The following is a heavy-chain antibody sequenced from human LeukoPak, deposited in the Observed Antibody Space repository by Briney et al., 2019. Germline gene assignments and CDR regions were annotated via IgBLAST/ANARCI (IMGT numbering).Heavy chain of an antibody. Sequence: GASVKVSCKASGYTFTSYYMHWVRQAPGQGLEWMGIINSSGGSTSYAQKFQGRVTMTRDTSTSTVYMELSSLISDDTAVYYCARASPGASHSASGWDWFDPWGQGTLVTVSS. V-gene: IGHV1-46*01. CDR1: GYTFTSYY. D-gene: IGHD2-15*01. CDR2: INSSGGST. J-gene: IGHJ5*02. CDR3: ARASPGASHSASGWDWFDP.